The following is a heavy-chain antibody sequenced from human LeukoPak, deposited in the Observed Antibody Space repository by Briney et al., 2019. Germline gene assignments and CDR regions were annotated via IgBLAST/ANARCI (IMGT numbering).Heavy chain of an antibody. V-gene: IGHV4-4*09. CDR2: IQDIGTA. CDR3: AGRGPRYSRD. CDR1: GDSVSSGY. D-gene: IGHD2-15*01. Sequence: SETLSHICNVSGDSVSSGYWSCIRQSPGKGLAWIGFIQDIGTADYNPSLKHRLLMPLDIPKNQFSLHLRSVTAAHTAVYYCAGRGPRYSRDWGQGILVTISS. J-gene: IGHJ1*01.